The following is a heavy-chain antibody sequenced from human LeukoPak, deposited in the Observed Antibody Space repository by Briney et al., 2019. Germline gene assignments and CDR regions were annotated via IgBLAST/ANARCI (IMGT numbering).Heavy chain of an antibody. CDR3: ARDPHSSSWYDY. Sequence: ASVKVSCKASGYTFTGYYMHWVRQAPGQGLEWMGWINPNSGGTNYAQKFQGRVTMTRDTSTSTVYMELSSLRSEDTAVYYCARDPHSSSWYDYWGQGTLVTVSS. CDR2: INPNSGGT. J-gene: IGHJ4*02. CDR1: GYTFTGYY. D-gene: IGHD6-13*01. V-gene: IGHV1-2*02.